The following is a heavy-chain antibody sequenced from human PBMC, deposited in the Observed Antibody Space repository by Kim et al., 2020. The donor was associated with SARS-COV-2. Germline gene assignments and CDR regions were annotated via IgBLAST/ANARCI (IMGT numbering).Heavy chain of an antibody. D-gene: IGHD2-15*01. Sequence: GGSLRLSCATSGFTFSAYDMNGVRQAPGKGLEWFSCITKSSTTIYYADSVEGRFTISRDNAKNSLFLQMNSLRDEDTALYYCVRDRMGGAFDMWGQGTMVTVSS. V-gene: IGHV3-48*02. J-gene: IGHJ3*02. CDR3: VRDRMGGAFDM. CDR1: GFTFSAYD. CDR2: ITKSSTTI.